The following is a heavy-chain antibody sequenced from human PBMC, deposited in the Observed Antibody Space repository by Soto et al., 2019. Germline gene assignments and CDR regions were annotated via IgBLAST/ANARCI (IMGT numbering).Heavy chain of an antibody. CDR3: AMAYCSGGSCYYYGMDV. J-gene: IGHJ6*02. CDR1: GYSFTSYW. Sequence: PGESLKISCKGSGYSFTSYWIGWVRQMPGKGLEWMGIIYPGDSDTRYSPSFQGQVTISADKSISTAYLQWSSLKASDTAIYFCAMAYCSGGSCYYYGMDVWGQGTTVTVSS. V-gene: IGHV5-51*01. CDR2: IYPGDSDT. D-gene: IGHD2-15*01.